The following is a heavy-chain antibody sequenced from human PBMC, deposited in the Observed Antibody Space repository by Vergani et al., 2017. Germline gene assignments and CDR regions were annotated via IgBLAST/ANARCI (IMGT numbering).Heavy chain of an antibody. J-gene: IGHJ4*02. D-gene: IGHD5-18*01. CDR3: ARDHDPTYWIRGVDF. CDR1: GGTFSDDA. CDR2: IIPVFRRT. V-gene: IGHV1-69*12. Sequence: QFQLLQPGAEVKKLGSSVKFSCRSFGGTFSDDAFSWVRQAPGQGLEWMGGIIPVFRRTDYSHISRDRLRITADESTSTVYVELTSLTSDDMAIYYCARDHDPTYWIRGVDFWGQGTLVTVSS.